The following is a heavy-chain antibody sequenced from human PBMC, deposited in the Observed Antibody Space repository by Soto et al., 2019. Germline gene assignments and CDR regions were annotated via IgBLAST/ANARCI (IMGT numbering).Heavy chain of an antibody. D-gene: IGHD3-3*01. CDR1: GFTFSSYA. J-gene: IGHJ4*02. CDR2: ISYDGSNK. Sequence: QVQLVESGGGVVQPGRSLRLSCAASGFTFSSYAMHWVRQAPGKGLEWVAVISYDGSNKYYADSVKGRFTISRDNSENTLCLQMNSLRAEDTAVYYCARDQVVLRFLEWLLGCDYWGQGSLVTVSS. V-gene: IGHV3-30-3*01. CDR3: ARDQVVLRFLEWLLGCDY.